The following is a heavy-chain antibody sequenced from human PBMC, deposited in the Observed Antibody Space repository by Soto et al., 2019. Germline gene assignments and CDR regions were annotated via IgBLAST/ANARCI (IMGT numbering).Heavy chain of an antibody. CDR1: GYIFSSYG. V-gene: IGHV1-18*04. CDR3: ARDLFNYARTGWDDAFDM. J-gene: IGHJ3*02. D-gene: IGHD3-22*01. CDR2: ISPYNGDT. Sequence: QVQLVQSGAEVRKPWASVKVSCKASGYIFSSYGSSCVRQSPGQGLEWMGWISPYNGDTNYAQKFQGRVIMTTDTSTSTAYIERRSLRFDDTDVYDCARDLFNYARTGWDDAFDMWSQGTMVTVYS.